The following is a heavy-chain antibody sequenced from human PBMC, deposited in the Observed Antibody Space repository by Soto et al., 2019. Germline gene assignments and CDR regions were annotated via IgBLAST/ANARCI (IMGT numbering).Heavy chain of an antibody. CDR3: ARGGSSWSAEYYQH. D-gene: IGHD6-19*01. Sequence: QVQLVQSGAEVKKPGASVKVSCKASGYTFTNYGINWVRQAPGQGPEWMGWISGYNGETKYAQSLHGRVTMTTDTSTSTAYMELRSLRSDDTAVYYCARGGSSWSAEYYQHWGQGTLDIVSS. CDR1: GYTFTNYG. V-gene: IGHV1-18*01. CDR2: ISGYNGET. J-gene: IGHJ1*01.